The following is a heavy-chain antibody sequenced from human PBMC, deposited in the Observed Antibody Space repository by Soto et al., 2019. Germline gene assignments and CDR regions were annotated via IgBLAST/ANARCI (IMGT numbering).Heavy chain of an antibody. D-gene: IGHD2-21*02. Sequence: QVQLVQSGPEVKKPGSSLRVSCKASGGTFSSHVVSWVRQAPGQGLEWMGGIIPIFETSNYAQKFQGRVSIPADESTNTAYMELRSLTFEDTAVYFGARPLSCKTSDCYSANDAFNIWGQGTMVTVSS. J-gene: IGHJ3*02. V-gene: IGHV1-69*01. CDR2: IIPIFETS. CDR1: GGTFSSHV. CDR3: ARPLSCKTSDCYSANDAFNI.